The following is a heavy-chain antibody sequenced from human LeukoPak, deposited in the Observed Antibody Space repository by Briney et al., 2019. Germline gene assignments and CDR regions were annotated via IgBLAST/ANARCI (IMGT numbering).Heavy chain of an antibody. V-gene: IGHV3-23*01. CDR1: RFTFSNYA. CDR2: ISGSGTST. J-gene: IGHJ5*02. D-gene: IGHD6-13*01. Sequence: GGSLRLSCAASRFTFSNYAMSWVRQAPRKGLEWVSAISGSGTSTYYADSVKGRFTISRDNSKDTLYLQMNSLRAEDTALYYCAKGPLGYAGAGTSWFDPWGQGTLVTVSS. CDR3: AKGPLGYAGAGTSWFDP.